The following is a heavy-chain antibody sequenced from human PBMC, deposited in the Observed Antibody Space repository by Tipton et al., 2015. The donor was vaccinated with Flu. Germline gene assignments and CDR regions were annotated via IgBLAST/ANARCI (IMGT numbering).Heavy chain of an antibody. J-gene: IGHJ4*02. CDR3: ANQDFDY. CDR2: ISYDGSNK. Sequence: SLRLSCAASGFTFSSYGMHWVRRAPGKGLEWVAVISYDGSNKYYADSVKGRFTISRDNSKNTLYLQMNSLRAEDTAVYYCANQDFDYWGQGTLVTVSS. CDR1: GFTFSSYG. V-gene: IGHV3-30*18.